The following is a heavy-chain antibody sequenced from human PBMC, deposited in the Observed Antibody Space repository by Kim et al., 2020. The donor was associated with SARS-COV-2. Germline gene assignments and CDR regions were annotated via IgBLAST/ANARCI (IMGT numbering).Heavy chain of an antibody. V-gene: IGHV1-2*02. D-gene: IGHD3-3*01. Sequence: ASVKVSCKASGYTFTGYYMHWVRQAPGQGLEWMGWINPNSGGTNYAQKFQGRVTMTRDTSISTAYMELSRLRSDDTAVYYCARDQGIQSGYDFWSGQYEPYYGMDVWGQGTTVTVSS. CDR2: INPNSGGT. J-gene: IGHJ6*02. CDR1: GYTFTGYY. CDR3: ARDQGIQSGYDFWSGQYEPYYGMDV.